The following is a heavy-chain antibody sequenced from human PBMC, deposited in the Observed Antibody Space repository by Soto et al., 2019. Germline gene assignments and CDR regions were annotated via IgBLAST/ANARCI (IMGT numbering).Heavy chain of an antibody. Sequence: QVQLVQSGAEKKKPGASVKVSCKASGYTFTSYAIHWVRQAPGQRLEWMGWINAGNGNTKYSQKFQGRVTITSDKSASTAYMELSSLRSEDTAVYYCARGFPLRFDPWGQGTLVTVSS. D-gene: IGHD3-3*01. V-gene: IGHV1-3*05. CDR3: ARGFPLRFDP. J-gene: IGHJ5*02. CDR2: INAGNGNT. CDR1: GYTFTSYA.